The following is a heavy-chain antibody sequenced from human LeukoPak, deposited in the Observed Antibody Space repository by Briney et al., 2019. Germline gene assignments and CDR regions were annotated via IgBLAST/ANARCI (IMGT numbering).Heavy chain of an antibody. D-gene: IGHD6-6*01. V-gene: IGHV1-46*01. CDR3: ARGEYSSPRSAFDI. J-gene: IGHJ3*02. CDR1: GYTFTGYY. Sequence: ASVKVSCKASGYTFTGYYMHWVRQAPGQGLEWMGIINPSGGSTTYAQKFQGRVTMTRDMYTSTVYMELSSLRSEDTAVYSCARGEYSSPRSAFDIWGQGTMVTVSS. CDR2: INPSGGST.